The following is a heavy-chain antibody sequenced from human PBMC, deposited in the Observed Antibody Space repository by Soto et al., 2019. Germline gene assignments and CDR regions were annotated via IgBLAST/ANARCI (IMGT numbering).Heavy chain of an antibody. CDR3: ASFPPHKIWSGGSCYWRHGFDP. CDR1: GGSISSGDYY. D-gene: IGHD2-15*01. V-gene: IGHV4-30-4*01. Sequence: SETLSLTCTVAGGSISSGDYYWSCLRQPPGKGLEWIGYIYYSGSTNDNPSLESRVTISVDTSKYKFSLKLSSVTAADTAVYYCASFPPHKIWSGGSCYWRHGFDPWGQGTLVTVSS. CDR2: IYYSGST. J-gene: IGHJ5*02.